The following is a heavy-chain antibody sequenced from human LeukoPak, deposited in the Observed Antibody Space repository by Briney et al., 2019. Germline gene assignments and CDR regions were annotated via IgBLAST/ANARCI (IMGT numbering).Heavy chain of an antibody. CDR1: GFTFSSSW. V-gene: IGHV3-7*03. CDR3: ARDNRPDY. J-gene: IGHJ4*02. Sequence: PGGSLRLSCVASGFTFSSSWMSWVRQAPGKGLEWVANIKQDGSEKSYVESVRGRFTISRDNAKNSLYLQLNSLRAEDTALYYCARDNRPDYWGQGTLVTVSS. CDR2: IKQDGSEK.